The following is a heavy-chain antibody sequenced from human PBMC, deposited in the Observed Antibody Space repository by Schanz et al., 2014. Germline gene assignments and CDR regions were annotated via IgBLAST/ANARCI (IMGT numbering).Heavy chain of an antibody. V-gene: IGHV3-66*01. CDR3: AKDLISGWSGFDY. Sequence: VQLVDSGGGLVKPGGSLRLSCAASGFTFSDYYMTWIRQAPGKGLEWVSITYSGGSTYYADSVKGRFTISRDNSKNTLYLLMNSLRAEDTAVYYCAKDLISGWSGFDYWGQGTLVTVSS. D-gene: IGHD6-19*01. CDR1: GFTFSDYY. CDR2: TYSGGST. J-gene: IGHJ4*02.